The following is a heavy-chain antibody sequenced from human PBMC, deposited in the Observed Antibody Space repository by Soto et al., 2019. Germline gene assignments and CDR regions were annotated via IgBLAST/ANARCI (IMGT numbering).Heavy chain of an antibody. D-gene: IGHD4-17*01. V-gene: IGHV2-5*02. CDR1: GFSLSTYHMG. Sequence: QITLKESGPTLVRPAQTLTLTCDFSGFSLSTYHMGVAWIRQPPGKALEWLALLSWDDDKRYSPSLKDRLAISKDTSNNQVVLTITNIDPGDSATYFCAHAGDYDLLTFDHWGPGTLVTVSS. CDR2: LSWDDDK. CDR3: AHAGDYDLLTFDH. J-gene: IGHJ4*01.